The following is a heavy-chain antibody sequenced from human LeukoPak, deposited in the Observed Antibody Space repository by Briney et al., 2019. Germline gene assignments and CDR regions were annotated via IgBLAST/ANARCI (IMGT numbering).Heavy chain of an antibody. D-gene: IGHD3-22*01. Sequence: GGSLRLSCAASGFTFSSYGMHWVRQAPCKGLEWVAVIWYDGSNKYYADSVKGRFTISRDNSKNTLYLQMNSLRAEDTAVYYCARDPPSSSLYDSSGYPEAWGQGTLVTVSS. CDR1: GFTFSSYG. CDR2: IWYDGSNK. CDR3: ARDPPSSSLYDSSGYPEA. J-gene: IGHJ5*02. V-gene: IGHV3-33*01.